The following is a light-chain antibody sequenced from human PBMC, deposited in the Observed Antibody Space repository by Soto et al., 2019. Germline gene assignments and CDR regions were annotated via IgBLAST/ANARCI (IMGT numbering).Light chain of an antibody. Sequence: QSVLTQPASVSGSPGQSITLSCTGGNSDVNNYDYVSWYRQYPGLAPQLIISEVTNRPSVISDRFSGSKSANTAYLTISGLQVEYEADYYCCSHTISGSGTPVFGGGTKLTVL. CDR2: EVT. J-gene: IGLJ2*01. V-gene: IGLV2-14*01. CDR3: CSHTISGSGTPV. CDR1: NSDVNNYDY.